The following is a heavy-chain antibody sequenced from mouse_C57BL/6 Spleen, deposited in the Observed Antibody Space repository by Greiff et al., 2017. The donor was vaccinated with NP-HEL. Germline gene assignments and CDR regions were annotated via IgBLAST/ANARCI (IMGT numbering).Heavy chain of an antibody. V-gene: IGHV5-9*01. CDR2: ISGGGGNT. CDR1: GFTFSSYT. Sequence: EVQVVESGGGLVKPGGSLKLSCAASGFTFSSYTMSWVRQTPEKRLEWVATISGGGGNTYYPDSVKGRFTISRDNAKNTLYLQMSSLRSEDTALYYCARHPFITTVAYYFDYWGQGTTLTVSS. CDR3: ARHPFITTVAYYFDY. D-gene: IGHD1-1*01. J-gene: IGHJ2*01.